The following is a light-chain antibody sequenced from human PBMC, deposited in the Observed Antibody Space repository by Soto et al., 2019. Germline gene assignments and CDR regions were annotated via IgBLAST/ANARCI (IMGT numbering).Light chain of an antibody. J-gene: IGLJ2*01. V-gene: IGLV1-40*01. CDR3: QSYDSSLSGLV. CDR1: SSNIGAGYD. CDR2: GNS. Sequence: QAVVTQPPTVSGAPGQSVTIACTGSSSNIGAGYDVPWYQQLPGTAPKLLIYGNSNRPSGVPDRFSGSKSGTSASLAITGLQAEDEADYYCQSYDSSLSGLVFGGGTKLTV.